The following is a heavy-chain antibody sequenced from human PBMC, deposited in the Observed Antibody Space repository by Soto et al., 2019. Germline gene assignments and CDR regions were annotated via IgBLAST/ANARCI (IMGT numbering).Heavy chain of an antibody. CDR2: INHSGST. CDR3: ARDRIQFSVDV. CDR1: GGSFSGYY. V-gene: IGHV4-34*01. J-gene: IGHJ6*02. D-gene: IGHD5-18*01. Sequence: PSETLSLTCAVYGGSFSGYYWSWIRQPPGKGLEWIGEINHSGSTNYNPSLKSRVTISVDTSKNQFSLSLRSVTDADTAVYYCARDRIQFSVDVWGQGTTVTVSS.